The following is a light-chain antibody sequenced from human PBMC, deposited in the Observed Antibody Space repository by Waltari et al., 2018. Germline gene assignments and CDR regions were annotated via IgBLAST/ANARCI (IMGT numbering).Light chain of an antibody. J-gene: IGKJ2*01. V-gene: IGKV1-39*01. CDR3: QQSHTSPVT. CDR1: QDINIS. CDR2: GAS. Sequence: DIQMTQSPSSLSASVGDRVTISFHSSQDINISLNWYQHKTGEAPKLLIYGASTLHSGVPSRFAGSGSGTKFTLTINGLQPEDFASYFCQQSHTSPVTFGQGTTLE.